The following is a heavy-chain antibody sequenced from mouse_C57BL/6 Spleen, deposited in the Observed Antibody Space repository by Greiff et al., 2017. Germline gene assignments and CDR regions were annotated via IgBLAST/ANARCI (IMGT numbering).Heavy chain of an antibody. J-gene: IGHJ2*01. V-gene: IGHV14-2*01. CDR2: IDPEDGET. CDR3: ARPWGFYDGYYGFDY. D-gene: IGHD2-3*01. Sequence: EVQLQQSGAELVKPGASVKLSCTASGFNIKDYYMHWVKQRTEQGLEWIGRIDPEDGETKYAQKFQGKATMTADTSSNTAYLQLSSLTSEDTAVYYCARPWGFYDGYYGFDYWGQGTTLTVSS. CDR1: GFNIKDYY.